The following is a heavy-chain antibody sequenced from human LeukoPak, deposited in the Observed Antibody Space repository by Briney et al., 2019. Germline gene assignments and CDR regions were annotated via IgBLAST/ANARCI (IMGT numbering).Heavy chain of an antibody. CDR2: ISGTGASI. Sequence: GGSLRLSCAASGFTFSIYGMNWVRQAPGKGLEWVPAISGTGASIHYADSVKGRFTISRDNSKNTLYLQIHTLRAEDTAIYYCAKGHGDWAGNYFDYWGQGTLVSVSS. CDR3: AKGHGDWAGNYFDY. J-gene: IGHJ4*02. D-gene: IGHD4-17*01. CDR1: GFTFSIYG. V-gene: IGHV3-23*01.